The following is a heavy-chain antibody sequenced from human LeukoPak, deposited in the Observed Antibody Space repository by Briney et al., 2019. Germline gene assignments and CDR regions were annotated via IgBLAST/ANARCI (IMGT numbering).Heavy chain of an antibody. CDR3: ARGRSITLLRGVAMSDGFDI. CDR1: GFTFSNYW. J-gene: IGHJ3*02. Sequence: GCLRLSCAASGFTFSNYWMHWARQAPGKGLVWVSRINIDGSTTHHADSVKGRFTISRDNAKNTLYLQMNSLRAEDTAVYYCARGRSITLLRGVAMSDGFDIWGQGAMVAVSS. CDR2: INIDGSTT. V-gene: IGHV3-74*01. D-gene: IGHD3-10*01.